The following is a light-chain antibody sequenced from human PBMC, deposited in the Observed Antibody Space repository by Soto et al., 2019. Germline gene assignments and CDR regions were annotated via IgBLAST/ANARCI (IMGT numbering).Light chain of an antibody. J-gene: IGKJ1*01. V-gene: IGKV3-20*01. CDR2: GSA. CDR3: HQYGTVPWT. Sequence: EVVLTQSRGTWSLSPGERATVSCRASQSVPSSYLALYQPKPDKTHSLLIYGSASRATGVPDRFSGSGSGTGSTLTITRLEPEDFAVYYCHQYGTVPWTFGRGTKVDIK. CDR1: QSVPSSY.